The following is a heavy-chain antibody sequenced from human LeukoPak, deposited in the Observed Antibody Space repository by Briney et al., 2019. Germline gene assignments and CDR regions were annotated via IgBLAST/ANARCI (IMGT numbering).Heavy chain of an antibody. D-gene: IGHD6-19*01. CDR2: IYFSGST. Sequence: SETLSLTCTVSGGSISSYYWSWIRQPPGKGLEWIGNIYFSGSTSYNPSLKSRVTISVDTSKNQFSLKLSSVTAADTAVYYCARGNFGWYTQGVDYYYYYMDVWGKGTTVTICS. V-gene: IGHV4-59*01. J-gene: IGHJ6*03. CDR3: ARGNFGWYTQGVDYYYYYMDV. CDR1: GGSISSYY.